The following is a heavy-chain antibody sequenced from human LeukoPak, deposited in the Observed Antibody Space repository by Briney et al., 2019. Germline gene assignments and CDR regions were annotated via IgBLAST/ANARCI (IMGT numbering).Heavy chain of an antibody. V-gene: IGHV3-74*01. J-gene: IGHJ6*03. CDR3: ARGPFSGSYYNYMDV. Sequence: GGSLRLSCAASGFTFSSYWMHWVRQAPGKGLVWVSRIISDGSSTSYADSVKGRFTISRDNAKNTLYLQMNSLRAEDTAVYYCARGPFSGSYYNYMDVWGKGTTVTVSS. CDR2: IISDGSST. CDR1: GFTFSSYW. D-gene: IGHD1-26*01.